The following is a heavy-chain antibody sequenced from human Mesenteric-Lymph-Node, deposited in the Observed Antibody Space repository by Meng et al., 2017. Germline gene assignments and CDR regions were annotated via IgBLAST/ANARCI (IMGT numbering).Heavy chain of an antibody. Sequence: SVKVSCKASGGTFSSYAISWVRQAPGQGLEWMGGIIPIFGTANYAQKFQGRVTITADKSTSTAYMELSSLRSEDTAVYYCARAPSGYDPNYYYYYGMDVWGQGTMVTVSS. CDR3: ARAPSGYDPNYYYYYGMDV. D-gene: IGHD5-12*01. J-gene: IGHJ6*02. V-gene: IGHV1-69*06. CDR2: IIPIFGTA. CDR1: GGTFSSYA.